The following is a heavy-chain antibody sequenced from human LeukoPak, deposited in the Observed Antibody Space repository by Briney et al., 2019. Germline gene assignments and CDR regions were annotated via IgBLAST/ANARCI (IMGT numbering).Heavy chain of an antibody. CDR2: ISGSGGST. Sequence: GGSLRLSCAASGFTFNNYAMNWVRQAPGKGLEWASAISGSGGSTYYADSVKGRFTISRDNSKNTLYLQMNSLRAEDTAVYYCAKDRRSGVRGVVFDYWGQGTLVTVSS. D-gene: IGHD3-10*01. J-gene: IGHJ4*02. CDR3: AKDRRSGVRGVVFDY. CDR1: GFTFNNYA. V-gene: IGHV3-23*01.